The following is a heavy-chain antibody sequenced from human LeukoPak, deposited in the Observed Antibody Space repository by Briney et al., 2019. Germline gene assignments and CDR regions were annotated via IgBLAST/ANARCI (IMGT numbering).Heavy chain of an antibody. D-gene: IGHD2-15*01. CDR3: ARGSHVPRRIPFDY. CDR1: GGSISSYY. CDR2: IYTSGST. Sequence: SGPTLVKPSETLSLTCTVSGGSISSYYWSWIRQPAGKGLEWIGRIYTSGSTNYNPSLKSRVTMSVDTSKNQFSLKLSSVTAADTAVYYCARGSHVPRRIPFDYWGQGTLVTVSS. J-gene: IGHJ4*02. V-gene: IGHV4-4*07.